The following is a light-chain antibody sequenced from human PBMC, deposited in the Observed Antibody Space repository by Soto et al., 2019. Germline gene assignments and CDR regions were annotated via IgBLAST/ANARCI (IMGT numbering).Light chain of an antibody. CDR1: SXDVGGYNY. Sequence: ALTQPRSVSGSPGQSVTISCTGTSXDVGGYNYVSWYQQHPGKAPTLMIYDVSKRPSGVPDRFSGSKSGYTASLTISGLQAEDEADYYCCSYAGSYTLVFGGGTKVTVL. J-gene: IGLJ2*01. CDR3: CSYAGSYTLV. V-gene: IGLV2-11*01. CDR2: DVS.